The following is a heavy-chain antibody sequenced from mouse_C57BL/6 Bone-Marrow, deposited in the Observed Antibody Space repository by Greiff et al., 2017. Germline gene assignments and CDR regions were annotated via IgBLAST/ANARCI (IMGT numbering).Heavy chain of an antibody. CDR2: IYPRSGNT. Sequence: VQVVESGAELARPGASVKLSCKASGYTFTSYGISWVKQRTGQGLEWIGEIYPRSGNTYYNEKFKGKATLTADKSSSTAYMELRSLTSEDSAVYFCAREGYYYGSLVVWGTGTTVTVSS. CDR3: AREGYYYGSLVV. CDR1: GYTFTSYG. D-gene: IGHD1-1*01. V-gene: IGHV1-81*01. J-gene: IGHJ1*03.